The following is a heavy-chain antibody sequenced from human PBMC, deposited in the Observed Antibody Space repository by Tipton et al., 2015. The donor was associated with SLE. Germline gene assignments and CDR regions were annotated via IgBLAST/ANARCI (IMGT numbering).Heavy chain of an antibody. CDR3: ESYFDS. CDR2: IRSKPDGGTT. CDR1: GFTFSNYG. Sequence: SLRLSCAASGFTFSNYGMHWVRQFPGKGLEWVGRIRSKPDGGTTDYVAPVRGRFTISRDDSKTTLYLQMNSLKIEDTAVYYCESYFDSWGQGILVTVSS. J-gene: IGHJ4*02. V-gene: IGHV3-15*01.